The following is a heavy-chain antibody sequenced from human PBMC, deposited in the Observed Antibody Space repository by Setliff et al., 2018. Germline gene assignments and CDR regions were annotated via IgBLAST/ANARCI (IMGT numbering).Heavy chain of an antibody. CDR1: GVTVSDAW. CDR2: IKSKTDGGTT. V-gene: IGHV3-15*01. CDR3: ARTCRGSGCYAGLES. Sequence: GGSLRLSCAASGVTVSDAWMGWVRQTPGKGLDWVGRIKSKTDGGTTDYAAPVKGRFTISRDDSKNTLYLQMNSLKTEDTAVYYWARTCRGSGCYAGLESWGQGTPVTVSS. J-gene: IGHJ4*02. D-gene: IGHD2-15*01.